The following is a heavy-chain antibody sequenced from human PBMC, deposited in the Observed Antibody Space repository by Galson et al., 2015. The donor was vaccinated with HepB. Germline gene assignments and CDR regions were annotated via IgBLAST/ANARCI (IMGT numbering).Heavy chain of an antibody. D-gene: IGHD3-10*01. CDR2: IRSKANSYAT. V-gene: IGHV3-73*01. CDR3: TRGSIPSGSHDY. Sequence: SLRLSCAASGFTFSGSAMHWVRQASGKGLEWVGRIRSKANSYATAYAASVKGRFTISRDDSKNTAYLQMNSLKTEDTAVYYCTRGSIPSGSHDYWGQGTLVTVSS. CDR1: GFTFSGSA. J-gene: IGHJ4*02.